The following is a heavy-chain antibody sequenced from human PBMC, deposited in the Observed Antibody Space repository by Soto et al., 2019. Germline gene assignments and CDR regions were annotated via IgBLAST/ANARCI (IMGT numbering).Heavy chain of an antibody. CDR2: INPESGNP. V-gene: IGHV1-2*02. Sequence: QVQMVQSGAEVKKPGDSVKVSCKPSGSTLTDYYMPWVRQAPGQGFEWVGGINPESGNPKYVPKFQGRVTVTRDTSTSTAYMELNRLTSDDTAVYYCASEDCRNTNCLKGFDYWGQGTLVTVSS. J-gene: IGHJ4*02. D-gene: IGHD2-15*01. CDR3: ASEDCRNTNCLKGFDY. CDR1: GSTLTDYY.